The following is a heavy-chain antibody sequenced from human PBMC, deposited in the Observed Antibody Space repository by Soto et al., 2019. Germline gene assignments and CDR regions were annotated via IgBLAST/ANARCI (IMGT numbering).Heavy chain of an antibody. V-gene: IGHV3-23*01. CDR1: RFSFSSYE. CDR3: ARGGGYCTPTSCAIDS. Sequence: EVQLLESGGGLVQPEGSLRLSCVASRFSFSSYEMSWVRQAAGKGLEWVSRVSLTGDRTNYAGSVKGRFTVSRDNFKNTLYLEMDSLRPEDTAIYYCARGGGYCTPTSCAIDSWGRGTPVTVSS. J-gene: IGHJ4*02. CDR2: VSLTGDRT. D-gene: IGHD2-8*01.